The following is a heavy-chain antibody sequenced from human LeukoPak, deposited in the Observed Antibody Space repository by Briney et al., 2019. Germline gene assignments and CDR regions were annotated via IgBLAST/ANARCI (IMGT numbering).Heavy chain of an antibody. CDR2: VNGDGDST. CDR3: AKPLYMTTVPRGGFDS. V-gene: IGHV3-23*01. D-gene: IGHD4-17*01. J-gene: IGHJ4*01. CDR1: GFTFNNYG. Sequence: GGSLRLSCAASGFTFNNYGMSWVRQPPGKGLEWVSAVNGDGDSTYYADSVKGRFTVSRDNSKNTLSLQMNSLRAEDTAIYYCAKPLYMTTVPRGGFDSWGKEPWSPSPQ.